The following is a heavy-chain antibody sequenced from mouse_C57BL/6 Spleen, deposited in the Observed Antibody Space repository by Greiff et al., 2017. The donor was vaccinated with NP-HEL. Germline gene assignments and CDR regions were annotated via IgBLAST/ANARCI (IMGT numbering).Heavy chain of an antibody. CDR2: ISDGGSYT. V-gene: IGHV5-4*01. CDR3: ARVYYGSSNYFDY. CDR1: GFTFSSYA. J-gene: IGHJ2*01. Sequence: EVQGVESGGGLVKPGGSLKLSCAASGFTFSSYAMSWVRQTPEKRLEWVATISDGGSYTYYPDNVKGRFTISRDNAKNNLYLQMSHLKSEDTAMYYCARVYYGSSNYFDYWGQGTTLTVSS. D-gene: IGHD1-1*01.